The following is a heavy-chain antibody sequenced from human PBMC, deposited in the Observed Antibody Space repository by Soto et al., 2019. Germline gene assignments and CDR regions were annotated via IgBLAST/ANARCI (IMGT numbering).Heavy chain of an antibody. V-gene: IGHV3-48*02. CDR2: ISSSSSTI. J-gene: IGHJ6*02. CDR1: GFTLSYYC. Sequence: PGGSLRLSCEASGFTLSYYCMNWVRQAPGKGLEWVSYISSSSSTIYYADSVKGRFTISRDNAKNSLYLQMNSLRDEDTAVYYCAKVSNYEGYYYYGMDVWGQGTTVIVSS. D-gene: IGHD4-4*01. CDR3: AKVSNYEGYYYYGMDV.